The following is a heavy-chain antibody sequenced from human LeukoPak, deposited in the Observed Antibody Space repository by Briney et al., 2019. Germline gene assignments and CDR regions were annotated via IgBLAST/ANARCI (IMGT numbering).Heavy chain of an antibody. J-gene: IGHJ3*02. CDR2: LSTSSSYI. D-gene: IGHD5/OR15-5a*01. Sequence: PGGSLRLSCAASGFTFSSYSMNWVRQAPGKGLEWVSSLSTSSSYIYYADSLKGRFTISRDNAKNSLYLQMNSLRAEDTAVYYCARSQGTIPDSVHIDIWGKGTMVTVSS. V-gene: IGHV3-21*01. CDR3: ARSQGTIPDSVHIDI. CDR1: GFTFSSYS.